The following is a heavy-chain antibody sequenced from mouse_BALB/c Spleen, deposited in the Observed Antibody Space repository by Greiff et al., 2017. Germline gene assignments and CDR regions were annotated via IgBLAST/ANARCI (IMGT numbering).Heavy chain of an antibody. D-gene: IGHD4-1*01. Sequence: QVQLQQPGAELVKPGAPVKLSCKASGYTFTSYWMNWVKQRPGRGLEWIGRIDPSDSETHYNQKFKDKATLTVDKSSSTAYIQLSSLTSEDSAVYYCARGLGGGFAYWGQGTLVTVSA. CDR2: IDPSDSET. CDR3: ARGLGGGFAY. J-gene: IGHJ3*01. CDR1: GYTFTSYW. V-gene: IGHV1-69*02.